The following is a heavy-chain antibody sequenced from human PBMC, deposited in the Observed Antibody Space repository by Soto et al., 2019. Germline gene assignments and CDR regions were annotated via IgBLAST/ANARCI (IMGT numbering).Heavy chain of an antibody. J-gene: IGHJ6*02. V-gene: IGHV1-3*01. D-gene: IGHD6-19*01. CDR2: INAGNGNT. CDR1: GYTLTGYY. Sequence: APAKLSCKASGYTLTGYYMHYVRQAPGQRLEWMGWINAGNGNTEYSQKFQGRGTITRDTSASTAYMELSSLRSEDTAVYYCARASSGWCMDGWGQGTTVTVSS. CDR3: ARASSGWCMDG.